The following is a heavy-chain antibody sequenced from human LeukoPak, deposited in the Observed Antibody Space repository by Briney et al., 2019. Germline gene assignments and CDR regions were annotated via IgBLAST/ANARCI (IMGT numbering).Heavy chain of an antibody. CDR3: ARVVEQRSGWFDP. CDR1: GGSISSGGYY. J-gene: IGHJ5*02. V-gene: IGHV4-31*03. CDR2: IYYSGST. D-gene: IGHD6-25*01. Sequence: SETLSLTCTVSGGSISSGGYYWSWIRQHPGKGLEWIGYIYYSGSTYYNPSLKSRVTISVDTSKNQFSLKLSSVTAADTAVYYCARVVEQRSGWFDPWGQGTLVTVSS.